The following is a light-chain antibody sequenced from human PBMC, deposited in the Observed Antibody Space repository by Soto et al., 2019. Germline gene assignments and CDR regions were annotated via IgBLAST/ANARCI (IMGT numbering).Light chain of an antibody. Sequence: QSALTQPASVSGSPGRSITISCTGTRSDVGSYNSIAWYQQLPGKAPRVMIFEVTKRPSGISNRFSGSKSGSTASLTISGLQAEDEADYFCFSYAGSSIWVFGGGTKVTVL. V-gene: IGLV2-23*02. CDR1: RSDVGSYNS. J-gene: IGLJ3*02. CDR2: EVT. CDR3: FSYAGSSIWV.